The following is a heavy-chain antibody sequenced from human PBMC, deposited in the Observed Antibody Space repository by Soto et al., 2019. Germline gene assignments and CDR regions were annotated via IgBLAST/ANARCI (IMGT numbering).Heavy chain of an antibody. V-gene: IGHV4-39*01. CDR1: GGSISSSSYY. CDR2: IYYSGST. Sequence: SETLSLTCTVSGGSISSSSYYWGWIRQPPGKGLEWIGSIYYSGSTYYNPSLKSRVTISVDTSKNQFSLKLSSVTAADTAVYYCATLRLGHVDYWGQGTLVTVPQ. CDR3: ATLRLGHVDY. D-gene: IGHD5-12*01. J-gene: IGHJ4*02.